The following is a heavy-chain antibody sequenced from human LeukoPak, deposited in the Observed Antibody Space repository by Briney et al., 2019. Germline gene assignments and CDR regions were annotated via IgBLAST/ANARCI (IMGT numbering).Heavy chain of an antibody. Sequence: PSGTLSLTCAVSGGSISSTHWWNWVRQPPGKGLEWIGEIFHSGTTNYNPSLKSRVTISIDKSKNQFFLKLGSVTAADTAVYYCARDQWLLRGGDHDAFDIWGQGTMVTVSS. CDR2: IFHSGTT. CDR1: GGSISSTHW. J-gene: IGHJ3*02. CDR3: ARDQWLLRGGDHDAFDI. V-gene: IGHV4-4*02. D-gene: IGHD6-19*01.